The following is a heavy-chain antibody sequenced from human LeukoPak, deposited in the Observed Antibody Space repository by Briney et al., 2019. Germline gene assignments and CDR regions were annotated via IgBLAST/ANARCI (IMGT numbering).Heavy chain of an antibody. J-gene: IGHJ6*03. CDR1: GGSISSYY. V-gene: IGHV4-59*01. D-gene: IGHD2-2*01. CDR3: AREWRSSTSWHYYYHMDV. Sequence: SETLSLTCTVSGGSISSYYWSWIRQPPGKGLEWIGYIYYSGSTNYNPSLKSRVTISVDTSKNQFSLKLSSVTAADTAVYYCAREWRSSTSWHYYYHMDVWGKGTTVTVSS. CDR2: IYYSGST.